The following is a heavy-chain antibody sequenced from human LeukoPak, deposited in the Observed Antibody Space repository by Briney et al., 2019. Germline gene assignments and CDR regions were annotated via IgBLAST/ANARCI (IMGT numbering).Heavy chain of an antibody. D-gene: IGHD3-22*01. CDR2: INHSGST. J-gene: IGHJ4*02. Sequence: PSETLSLTCAVYGGSFSGYYWSWIRQPPGKGLEWIGEINHSGSTNYNPSLKRRVTISVDTSKNQFSLKLSSVTAADRAVYYCSRGRGGHWSAYYDSSGYRTYYFDDWGEGTLVTVSS. CDR1: GGSFSGYY. V-gene: IGHV4-34*01. CDR3: SRGRGGHWSAYYDSSGYRTYYFDD.